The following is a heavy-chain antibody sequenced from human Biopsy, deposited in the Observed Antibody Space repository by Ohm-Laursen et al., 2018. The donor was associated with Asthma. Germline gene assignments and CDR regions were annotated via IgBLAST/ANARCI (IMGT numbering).Heavy chain of an antibody. CDR2: ISSLSRYK. V-gene: IGHV3-21*01. J-gene: IGHJ4*01. Sequence: SLRLSCSASRFDFSDYTMNWVRQAPGKGLEWVSSISSLSRYKYYSDSLRGRVTISRDNAKSSLHLQMGSLRAEDTAVYFCARDFTIGSGSPFHFWGPGTLVTASS. CDR3: ARDFTIGSGSPFHF. D-gene: IGHD3-10*01. CDR1: RFDFSDYT.